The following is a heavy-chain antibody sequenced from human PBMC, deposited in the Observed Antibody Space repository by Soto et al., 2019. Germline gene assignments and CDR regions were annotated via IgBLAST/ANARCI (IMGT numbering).Heavy chain of an antibody. D-gene: IGHD2-8*02. Sequence: SETLSLTCTVSGASLSSGSYYWSWIRQPPGKGLEWIGYFYYTGTTRYNPSLESRVTISADTSKNQFSLNLTSVTAADTAVYYCARISYWVKDYWGQGALVTVSS. CDR3: ARISYWVKDY. J-gene: IGHJ4*02. CDR2: FYYTGTT. V-gene: IGHV4-61*01. CDR1: GASLSSGSYY.